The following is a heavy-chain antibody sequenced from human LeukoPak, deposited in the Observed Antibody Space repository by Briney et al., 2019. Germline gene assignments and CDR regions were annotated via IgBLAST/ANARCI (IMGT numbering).Heavy chain of an antibody. V-gene: IGHV4-34*01. CDR2: INHSGST. CDR1: GGSFSGYY. J-gene: IGHJ5*02. CDR3: ASFYSSSSGSWFDP. Sequence: PSETLSLTCAVYGGSFSGYYWSWIRQPPGKGLEWIGEINHSGSTNYNPSLKSRVTISADTPKNQFSLKVSSVTAADTAVYYCASFYSSSSGSWFDPWGQGTLVTVSS. D-gene: IGHD6-6*01.